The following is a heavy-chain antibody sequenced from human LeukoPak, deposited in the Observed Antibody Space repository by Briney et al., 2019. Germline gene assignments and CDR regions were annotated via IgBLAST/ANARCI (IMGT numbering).Heavy chain of an antibody. CDR2: INWNGGST. CDR1: GFTFSNYW. Sequence: GGSLKLSCAASGFTFSNYWMTWVRQAPGKGLEWVSGINWNGGSTGYADSVKGRFTISRDNAKNSLYLQMNSLRAEDTALYYCARGRPPADYWGQGTLVTVSS. CDR3: ARGRPPADY. J-gene: IGHJ4*02. V-gene: IGHV3-20*04.